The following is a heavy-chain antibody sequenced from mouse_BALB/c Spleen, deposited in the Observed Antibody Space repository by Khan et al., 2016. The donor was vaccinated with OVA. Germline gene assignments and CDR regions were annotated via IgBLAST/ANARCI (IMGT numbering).Heavy chain of an antibody. Sequence: EVQLQESGPSLVKPSQTLSLTCSVTGDSIIRGYWNWIRKLPGNKLDYMGYISYSGNTYCNPSLKSRISITRDTSKNQYYLQFNSGTTEDTATYYCACELRGFAYWGQGTLVTVSA. CDR1: GDSIIRGY. V-gene: IGHV3-8*02. CDR3: ACELRGFAY. J-gene: IGHJ3*01. D-gene: IGHD1-1*01. CDR2: ISYSGNT.